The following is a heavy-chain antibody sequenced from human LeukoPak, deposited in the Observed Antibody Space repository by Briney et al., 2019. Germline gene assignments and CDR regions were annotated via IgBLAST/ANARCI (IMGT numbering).Heavy chain of an antibody. CDR1: GYTFTSYG. Sequence: ASVKVPCKASGYTFTSYGINWVRQATGQGLEWMGWMNPNSGNTGYAQKFQGRVTMTRNTSISTAYMELSSLRSEDTAVYYCARGGVYYYGSGSYSGSWFDPWGQGTLVTVSS. J-gene: IGHJ5*02. CDR2: MNPNSGNT. V-gene: IGHV1-8*02. CDR3: ARGGVYYYGSGSYSGSWFDP. D-gene: IGHD3-10*01.